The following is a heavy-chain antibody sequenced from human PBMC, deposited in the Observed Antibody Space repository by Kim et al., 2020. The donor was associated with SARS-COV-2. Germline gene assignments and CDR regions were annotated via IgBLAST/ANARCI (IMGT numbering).Heavy chain of an antibody. CDR3: ARGYYYGSGSYYPMGY. D-gene: IGHD3-10*01. Sequence: SLKIRVTISVDTSKNQFSLKLSSVTAADTAVYYCARGYYYGSGSYYPMGYWGQGTLVTVSS. V-gene: IGHV4-39*01. J-gene: IGHJ4*02.